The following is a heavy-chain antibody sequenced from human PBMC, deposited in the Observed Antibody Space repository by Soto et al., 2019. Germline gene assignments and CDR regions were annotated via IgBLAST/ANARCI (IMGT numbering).Heavy chain of an antibody. CDR1: GDTFTFYS. CDR3: ASSYGSGYRAFDY. J-gene: IGHJ4*02. D-gene: IGHD3-10*01. CDR2: INPILSMS. Sequence: QVQLVQSGAEVKRPGSSVKVSCKASGDTFTFYSINWVRQAPGLGLEWMGRINPILSMSNYAQRFQGRVTMTADKSTSTGYRELRRLRSEDTAIYYCASSYGSGYRAFDYWGQGALVTVSS. V-gene: IGHV1-69*02.